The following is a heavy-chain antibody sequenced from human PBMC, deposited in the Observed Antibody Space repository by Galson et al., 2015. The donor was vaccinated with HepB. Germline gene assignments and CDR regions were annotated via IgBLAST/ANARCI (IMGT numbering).Heavy chain of an antibody. J-gene: IGHJ6*03. CDR1: GFTFSNYW. Sequence: SLRLSCAASGFTFSNYWMHWVRQAPGKGLVWVSRIHSDGTTTSYADSVKGRFTISRDNAKNTLYLQMNSLRAEDTAAYYCARVGGYPSSSNYNYYYMDVWGKGTTVTVSS. CDR3: ARVGGYPSSSNYNYYYMDV. D-gene: IGHD6-6*01. CDR2: IHSDGTTT. V-gene: IGHV3-74*01.